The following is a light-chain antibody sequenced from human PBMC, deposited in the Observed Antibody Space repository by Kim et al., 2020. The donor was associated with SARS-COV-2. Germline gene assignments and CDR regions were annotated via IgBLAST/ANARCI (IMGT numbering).Light chain of an antibody. J-gene: IGLJ3*02. CDR3: NSRDSSGNHLEWV. CDR1: SLRSYY. CDR2: GKN. Sequence: GQTVRMTCQGDSLRSYYASWYQQKPGQAPVLVIYGKNNRPSGIPDRFSGSSSGNTASLTITGAQAEDEADYYCNSRDSSGNHLEWVFGGGTQLTVL. V-gene: IGLV3-19*01.